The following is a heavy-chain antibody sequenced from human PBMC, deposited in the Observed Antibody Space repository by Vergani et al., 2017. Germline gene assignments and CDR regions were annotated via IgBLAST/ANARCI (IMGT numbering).Heavy chain of an antibody. Sequence: QLLESGGGLIQPGGSLRLSCAASGFTFSNYAMSWVRQTPGRGLEWVSAVSYSGGATWYAASVKGRFTISRDNFRQTVHLHMNFLIAEDTAIYYCARDKFFPKDVFDLWGQGTLVTVSS. CDR3: ARDKFFPKDVFDL. CDR1: GFTFSNYA. CDR2: VSYSGGAT. V-gene: IGHV3-23*01. J-gene: IGHJ3*01.